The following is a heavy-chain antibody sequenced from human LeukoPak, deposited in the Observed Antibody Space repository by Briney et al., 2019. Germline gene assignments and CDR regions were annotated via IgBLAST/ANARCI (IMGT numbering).Heavy chain of an antibody. Sequence: KTSETLSLTCAVSGGSISTYYWSWIRQPPGKGLEWSGYIYYSGGTNYNPSLKSRVTISVDTSKNQFSLKLRSVTAADTAVYYCARHWPEQLVRGGFYFVMDVWGQGTTVTVSS. CDR3: ARHWPEQLVRGGFYFVMDV. D-gene: IGHD6-6*01. J-gene: IGHJ6*02. CDR1: GGSISTYY. CDR2: IYYSGGT. V-gene: IGHV4-59*08.